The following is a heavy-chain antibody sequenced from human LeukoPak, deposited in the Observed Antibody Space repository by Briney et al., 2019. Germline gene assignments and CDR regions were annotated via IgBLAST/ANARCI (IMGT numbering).Heavy chain of an antibody. CDR2: INHSGNT. CDR1: GGSFSGHY. J-gene: IGHJ5*02. Sequence: PSETLSLTCAVDGGSFSGHYWSWIRQPPGKGLEWIGEINHSGNTNYNPSLKSRVTISLDTSKNQFSLKLVSLTAADTAVYFCATNRDGYPSRFDPWGQGTLVTVSS. V-gene: IGHV4-34*01. CDR3: ATNRDGYPSRFDP. D-gene: IGHD2-15*01.